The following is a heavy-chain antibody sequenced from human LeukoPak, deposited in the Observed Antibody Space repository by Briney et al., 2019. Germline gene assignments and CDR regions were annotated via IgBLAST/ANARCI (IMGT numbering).Heavy chain of an antibody. V-gene: IGHV3-74*01. CDR1: GFTFSSYW. Sequence: GGSLRLSCVASGFTFSSYWMHWVRQAPGKGLVWVSHIINDGSSTSFADSAKGRFTISRDNAKNTLYLQMNSLRAEDTAVYYCARERPRYYDYVWGSYGGDAFDIWGQGTMVTVSS. D-gene: IGHD3-16*01. CDR2: IINDGSST. CDR3: ARERPRYYDYVWGSYGGDAFDI. J-gene: IGHJ3*02.